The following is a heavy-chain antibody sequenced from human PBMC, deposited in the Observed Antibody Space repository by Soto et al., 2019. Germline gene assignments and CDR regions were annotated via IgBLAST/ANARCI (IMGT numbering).Heavy chain of an antibody. V-gene: IGHV4-4*02. Sequence: SETLSLTCAVSGGSISSSNWWSWVRQPPGKGLEWFGEIYHSGSTNYNPSLKSRVTISVDKSKNQFSLKLSSVTAADTAVYYCARGIDYYGSGSYLRYYYGMDVWGQGTTVTVSS. D-gene: IGHD3-10*01. J-gene: IGHJ6*02. CDR3: ARGIDYYGSGSYLRYYYGMDV. CDR2: IYHSGST. CDR1: GGSISSSNW.